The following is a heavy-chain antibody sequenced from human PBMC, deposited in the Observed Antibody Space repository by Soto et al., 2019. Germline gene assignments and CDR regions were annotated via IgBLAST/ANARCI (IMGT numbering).Heavy chain of an antibody. Sequence: ASETLSLTCAVSSGSISSSNWWSWVRQPPGKGLEWIGEIYHSGSTNYNPSLKSRVTISVDKSKNQFSLKLSSVTAADTAVYYCARVTVTTWDYYYYYMDVWGKGTTVTVSS. CDR3: ARVTVTTWDYYYYYMDV. V-gene: IGHV4-4*02. D-gene: IGHD4-17*01. J-gene: IGHJ6*03. CDR1: SGSISSSNW. CDR2: IYHSGST.